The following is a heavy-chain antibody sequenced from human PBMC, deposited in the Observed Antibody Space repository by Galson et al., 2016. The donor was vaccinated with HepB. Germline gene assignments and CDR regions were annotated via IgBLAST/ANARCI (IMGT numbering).Heavy chain of an antibody. Sequence: SETLSLTCTVSGGSISSSIHYWGCIRQPPGKGLEWIGSIYFSGSTYYNPSLKSRVTIFVDTSKNQFSLKLSSVTAADTAVYYCAASPPEYPPFEIDYWGQGTLATVSS. J-gene: IGHJ4*02. CDR1: GGSISSSIHY. CDR2: IYFSGST. CDR3: AASPPEYPPFEIDY. V-gene: IGHV4-39*01. D-gene: IGHD1-14*01.